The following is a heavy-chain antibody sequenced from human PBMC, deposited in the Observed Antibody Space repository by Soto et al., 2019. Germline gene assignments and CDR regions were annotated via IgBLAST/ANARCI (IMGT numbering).Heavy chain of an antibody. Sequence: SETLSLTCAVYGGSFSGYYWSWIRQPPGKGLEWIGEINHSGSTNYNPSLKSRVTISVDTSKNQFSLKLSSVTAADTAVYYCARLRVRLDIAARYYYYYGMDVWGQGTTVTVSS. CDR3: ARLRVRLDIAARYYYYYGMDV. CDR1: GGSFSGYY. CDR2: INHSGST. J-gene: IGHJ6*02. D-gene: IGHD6-6*01. V-gene: IGHV4-34*01.